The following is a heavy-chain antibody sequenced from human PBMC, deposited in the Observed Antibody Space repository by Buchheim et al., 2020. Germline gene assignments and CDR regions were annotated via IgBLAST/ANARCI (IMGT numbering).Heavy chain of an antibody. J-gene: IGHJ4*02. CDR2: ISGSGGST. Sequence: EVQLLESGGGLVQPGGSLRLSCAASRFTFSTYAMSWVRQAPGKGLEWVSAISGSGGSTHYADSVKGRFTISRDNSKNTLYLQMNSLRAEDTAVYYCAKFRSSSGGAGASFDYWGQGTL. V-gene: IGHV3-23*01. D-gene: IGHD3-22*01. CDR1: RFTFSTYA. CDR3: AKFRSSSGGAGASFDY.